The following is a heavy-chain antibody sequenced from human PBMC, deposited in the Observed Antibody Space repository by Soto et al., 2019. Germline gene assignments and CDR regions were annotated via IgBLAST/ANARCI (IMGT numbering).Heavy chain of an antibody. J-gene: IGHJ4*02. Sequence: QVQLQESGPGLVKPSETLSLTCTVSGGSISSYYWSWIRQPPGKGLEWIGYIYYSGSTNYNPSLKSRVTISVDTSKNQFSLKLSSVTAADTAVYYCARDGCSSTSCHAGKDYWGQGTLVTVSS. CDR1: GGSISSYY. D-gene: IGHD2-2*01. V-gene: IGHV4-59*01. CDR3: ARDGCSSTSCHAGKDY. CDR2: IYYSGST.